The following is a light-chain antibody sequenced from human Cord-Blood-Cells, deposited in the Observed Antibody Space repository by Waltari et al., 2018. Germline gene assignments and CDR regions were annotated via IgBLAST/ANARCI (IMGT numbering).Light chain of an antibody. J-gene: IGLJ1*01. Sequence: QSALTQPASVSGSPGPSITISCTGTSSDVGGYNYVSWYQQHPRKAPKLMISEVSNRPSGVSNRFSGSKSGNTASLTISGLQAEDEADYYCSSYTSSSTYVFGTGTKVTVL. CDR3: SSYTSSSTYV. CDR2: EVS. V-gene: IGLV2-14*01. CDR1: SSDVGGYNY.